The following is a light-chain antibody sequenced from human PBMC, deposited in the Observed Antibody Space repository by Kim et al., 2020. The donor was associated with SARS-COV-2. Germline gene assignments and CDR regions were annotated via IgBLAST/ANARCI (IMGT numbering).Light chain of an antibody. J-gene: IGLJ3*02. CDR2: RDS. V-gene: IGLV3-9*01. CDR3: QVWDSSKAV. CDR1: NIGGKN. Sequence: SYELTQPLSVSVALGQTARITCGGYNIGGKNVHWYQQKPGQAPLLVIYRDSSPPSGIPQRFSGSNWGNTATLTISRAQAGDEADYYCQVWDSSKAVFGGGTQLTVL.